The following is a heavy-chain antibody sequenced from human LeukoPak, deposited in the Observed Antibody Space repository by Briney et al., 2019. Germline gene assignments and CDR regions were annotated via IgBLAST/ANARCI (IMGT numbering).Heavy chain of an antibody. J-gene: IGHJ6*03. Sequence: SETLSLTCTVSGGSISSYYWSWIRQPAGKGLEWIGRIYTSGSTNYNPSLKSRVTMSVDTSKNQFSLKLSSVTAADTAVYYCARGYSGYDPHYYYYMDVWGKGTTVTVSS. D-gene: IGHD5-12*01. V-gene: IGHV4-4*07. CDR2: IYTSGST. CDR1: GGSISSYY. CDR3: ARGYSGYDPHYYYYMDV.